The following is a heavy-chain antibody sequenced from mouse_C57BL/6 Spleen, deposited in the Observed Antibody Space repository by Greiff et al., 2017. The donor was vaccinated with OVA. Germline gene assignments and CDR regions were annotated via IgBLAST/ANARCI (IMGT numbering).Heavy chain of an antibody. CDR2: INYDGSST. Sequence: EVQLQESEGGLVQPGSSMKLSCTASGFTFSDYYMAWVRQVPEKGLEWVANINYDGSSTYYLDSLKSRFIISRDNAKNILYLQMSSLKSEDTATYYCARTGTGYFDVWGTGTTVIVSS. V-gene: IGHV5-16*01. D-gene: IGHD4-1*01. CDR3: ARTGTGYFDV. CDR1: GFTFSDYY. J-gene: IGHJ1*03.